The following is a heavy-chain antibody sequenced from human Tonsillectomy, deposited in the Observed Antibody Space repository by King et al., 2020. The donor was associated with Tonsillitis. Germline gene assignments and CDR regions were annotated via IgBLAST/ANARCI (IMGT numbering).Heavy chain of an antibody. CDR1: GFTFDDHA. CDR2: ISWNSGSV. CDR3: ARDSAPNYYFYYMDV. J-gene: IGHJ6*03. V-gene: IGHV3-9*01. Sequence: VQLVESGGGLVQPGRSLRLSCAASGFTFDDHAMHWVRQVPGKGLEWVSGISWNSGSVGYADSVRGRFTISRDNAKKSLYLQMNSLRAADTALYYCARDSAPNYYFYYMDVWGKGTTVTVSS.